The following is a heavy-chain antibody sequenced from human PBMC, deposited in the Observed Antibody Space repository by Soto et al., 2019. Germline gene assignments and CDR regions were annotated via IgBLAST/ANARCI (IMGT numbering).Heavy chain of an antibody. J-gene: IGHJ4*02. CDR3: ARGQEGVVATH. D-gene: IGHD5-12*01. V-gene: IGHV4-34*01. CDR1: GGSLSGYY. Sequence: QVQLQQWGAGLLKPSETLSLNCAVNGGSLSGYYWSWIRQPPGKGLEWIGEIKDGGRTNYSPSLKGRAAISSDTSNNRFSLRLYSVTAADTGVYYCARGQEGVVATHWDQGTLVTVSS. CDR2: IKDGGRT.